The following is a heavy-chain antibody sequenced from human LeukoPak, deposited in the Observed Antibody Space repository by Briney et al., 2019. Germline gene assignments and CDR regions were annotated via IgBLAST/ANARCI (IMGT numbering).Heavy chain of an antibody. D-gene: IGHD6-13*01. Sequence: PSETLSLTCTVSGGFFNGYHWSWIRQPPGKGLEWIAYIYYSGSTNYNPSLKSRVTISVDTSKNQFSLRLSSVTAADTAVYYCARSRRSWSTFDNWGQGTLVTVSS. CDR2: IYYSGST. CDR1: GGFFNGYH. V-gene: IGHV4-59*08. J-gene: IGHJ4*02. CDR3: ARSRRSWSTFDN.